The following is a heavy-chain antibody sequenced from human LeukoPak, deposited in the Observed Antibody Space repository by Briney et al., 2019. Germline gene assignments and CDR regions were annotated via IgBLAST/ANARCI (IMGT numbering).Heavy chain of an antibody. CDR1: GYTFTGYY. CDR2: INPNSGGT. D-gene: IGHD2-2*02. Sequence: ASVNVSCKASGYTFTGYYMHWVRQAPGQGLEWMGWINPNSGGTNYAQKFQGRVTMTRDTSISTAYMELSRLRSDDTAVYYCARACSSTSCYRNWGQGTLVTVSS. CDR3: ARACSSTSCYRN. J-gene: IGHJ4*02. V-gene: IGHV1-2*02.